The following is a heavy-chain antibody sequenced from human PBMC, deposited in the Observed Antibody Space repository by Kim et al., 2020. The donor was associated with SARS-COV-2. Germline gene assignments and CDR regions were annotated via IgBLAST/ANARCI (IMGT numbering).Heavy chain of an antibody. J-gene: IGHJ4*02. CDR3: ARSDYDYVWGTYRYVNS. Sequence: GGSLRLSCVASGFTFNNYAMTWVRQAPGKGLEWVSTISGSGRTTRYADSVRGRFTISRDNSKDTLFLQMDTLRAEDTAMFYCARSDYDYVWGTYRYVNSWGQGTLVTVSS. CDR2: ISGSGRTT. CDR1: GFTFNNYA. V-gene: IGHV3-23*01. D-gene: IGHD3-16*02.